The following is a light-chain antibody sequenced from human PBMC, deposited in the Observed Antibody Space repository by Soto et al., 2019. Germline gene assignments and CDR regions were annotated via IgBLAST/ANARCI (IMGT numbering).Light chain of an antibody. J-gene: IGKJ1*01. V-gene: IGKV3-11*01. CDR3: QHRSNWPPT. CDR1: QSVSSY. Sequence: EIVLTQSPATLSLSPGERATLYCRASQSVSSYLAWYQQKPGQAPRLLIYGASNRATGIPARFSGSGSGTDFTLTISSLEPEDLAVYYCQHRSNWPPTFGQGTKVEIK. CDR2: GAS.